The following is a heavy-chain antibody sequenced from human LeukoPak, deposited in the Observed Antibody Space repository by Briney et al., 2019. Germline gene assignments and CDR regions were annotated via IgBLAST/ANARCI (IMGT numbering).Heavy chain of an antibody. D-gene: IGHD4-11*01. J-gene: IGHJ4*02. V-gene: IGHV1-69*13. Sequence: GASVKVSCKASGGTFSSYAISWVRQAPGQGLEWMGGIIPIFGTANYAQKFQGRVTITADESTSTAYMELSSLRSEDTAVYYCATLQFDYSNSDYWGQGTLVTVSS. CDR2: IIPIFGTA. CDR1: GGTFSSYA. CDR3: ATLQFDYSNSDY.